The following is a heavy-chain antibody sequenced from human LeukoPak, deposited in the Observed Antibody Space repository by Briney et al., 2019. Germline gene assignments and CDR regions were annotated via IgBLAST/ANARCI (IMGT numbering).Heavy chain of an antibody. Sequence: ASVKVSCKASGFTFTSSAMQWVRQARGQRLEWIGWIVVGSGNTNYAQKFQERVTITRDMSTSTAYMELSSLRSEDTAVYYCAARTYYYDSSGSSFDYWGQGTLVTVSS. CDR3: AARTYYYDSSGSSFDY. J-gene: IGHJ4*02. CDR1: GFTFTSSA. D-gene: IGHD3-22*01. V-gene: IGHV1-58*02. CDR2: IVVGSGNT.